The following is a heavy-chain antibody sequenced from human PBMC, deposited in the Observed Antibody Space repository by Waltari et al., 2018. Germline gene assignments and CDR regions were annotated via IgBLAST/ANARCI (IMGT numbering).Heavy chain of an antibody. CDR2: ISGSGGST. Sequence: EVNLVESGGGLVQYGGCLRLTSAATALTFSSYAMRWFRKAPGKELEWVSAISGSGGSTYYADSVKGRLTISRDNSKNTLYLQMNSLRAEDTAVYYCAKGRAYGDYLFDYWGQGTLVTVSS. CDR1: ALTFSSYA. V-gene: IGHV3-23*04. CDR3: AKGRAYGDYLFDY. J-gene: IGHJ4*02. D-gene: IGHD4-17*01.